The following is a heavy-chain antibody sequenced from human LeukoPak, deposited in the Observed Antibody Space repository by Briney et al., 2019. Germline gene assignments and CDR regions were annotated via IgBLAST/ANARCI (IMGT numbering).Heavy chain of an antibody. D-gene: IGHD3-16*01. Sequence: SETLSLTCTVSGGSISSYYWSWIRQPPGKGLEWIGYIYYSGSTNYNPSPKSRVTMSVDTSKNQFSLKVRSVTAADTAVYYCARLRDLYNIFDYWGQGALVTVSS. J-gene: IGHJ4*02. CDR3: ARLRDLYNIFDY. CDR2: IYYSGST. V-gene: IGHV4-59*08. CDR1: GGSISSYY.